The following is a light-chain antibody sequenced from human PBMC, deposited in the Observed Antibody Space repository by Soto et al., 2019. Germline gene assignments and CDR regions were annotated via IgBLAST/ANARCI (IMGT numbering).Light chain of an antibody. CDR2: EVS. V-gene: IGLV2-14*01. J-gene: IGLJ1*01. Sequence: QPACVSGSPGQSITISCTGTSNDVGGYNYVSWYQHHPGKAPKLMIYEVSDRPSGGSNRFSGSKSGNTASLTISGLQAEDEADYHCSSHTGSNIRYVFGTGTKVTVL. CDR3: SSHTGSNIRYV. CDR1: SNDVGGYNY.